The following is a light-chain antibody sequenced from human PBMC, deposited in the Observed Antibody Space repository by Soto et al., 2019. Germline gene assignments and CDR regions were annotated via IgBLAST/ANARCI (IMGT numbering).Light chain of an antibody. Sequence: DIQMTQSPSTLSASVGDRVTITCRASQSISSWLAWYQHKPGKAPKLLIYDASSLERGVPSRFSGSGSGTEFTLTISSLQPDEFATYYCQQYNSYSLTFGGGTKVEIK. CDR2: DAS. CDR1: QSISSW. J-gene: IGKJ4*01. CDR3: QQYNSYSLT. V-gene: IGKV1-5*01.